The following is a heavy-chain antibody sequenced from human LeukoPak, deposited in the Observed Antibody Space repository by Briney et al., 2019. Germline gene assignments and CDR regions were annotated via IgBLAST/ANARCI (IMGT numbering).Heavy chain of an antibody. CDR2: INQDGSEK. V-gene: IGHV3-7*01. Sequence: GGSLRLSCAASEFPFNGYWMSWVRQAPGKGLECVANINQDGSEKYYVDSVRGRFTISRDNAKNSLYLQMNSLRAEDTAVYYCARLGRWTQLWSYGIWGRGSLVTVSS. CDR1: EFPFNGYW. J-gene: IGHJ4*02. CDR3: ARLGRWTQLWSYGI. D-gene: IGHD5-18*01.